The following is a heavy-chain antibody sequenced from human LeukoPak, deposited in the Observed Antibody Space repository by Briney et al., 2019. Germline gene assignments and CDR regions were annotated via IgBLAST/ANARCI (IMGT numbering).Heavy chain of an antibody. V-gene: IGHV3-23*01. D-gene: IGHD3-22*01. J-gene: IGHJ1*01. CDR2: IIGSGEST. CDR3: ARKNRRYYDSSGYLQH. CDR1: GFTFSRYG. Sequence: GGSLRLSCEGSGFTFSRYGMNWVRHTPGKGLEWVAHIIGSGESTYYADSVKGRFTISRDNSRNSLYLQMNNLRVEDTAVYYCARKNRRYYDSSGYLQHWGQGTLVTVSS.